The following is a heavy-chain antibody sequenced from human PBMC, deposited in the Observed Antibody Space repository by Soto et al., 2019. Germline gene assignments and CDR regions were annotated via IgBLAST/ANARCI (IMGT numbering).Heavy chain of an antibody. CDR2: ISGSGGST. Sequence: PGGSVRLSCAASGFTFSSYAMSWVRQAPGKWLEWVSAISGSGGSTYYADSVKGRFTISRDNSKNTLYLQMNSLRAEDTAVYYCAKDSRTGTMVRGFDPWGQGTLVTVSS. V-gene: IGHV3-23*01. CDR3: AKDSRTGTMVRGFDP. J-gene: IGHJ5*02. D-gene: IGHD3-10*01. CDR1: GFTFSSYA.